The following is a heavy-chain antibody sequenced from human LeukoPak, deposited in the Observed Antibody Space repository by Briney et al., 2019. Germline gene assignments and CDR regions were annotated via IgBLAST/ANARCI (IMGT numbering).Heavy chain of an antibody. CDR2: ISAYNGNT. Sequence: ASVKVSCKASGYTFTSYGISWVRQAPGQGLEWMGWISAYNGNTNYAQKLQGRVTMTTDTSTSTAYMELRSLRSDDTAVYYCARVEKICDSTSCSNDYWGQGTLVTVSS. CDR1: GYTFTSYG. V-gene: IGHV1-18*01. CDR3: ARVEKICDSTSCSNDY. J-gene: IGHJ4*02. D-gene: IGHD2-2*01.